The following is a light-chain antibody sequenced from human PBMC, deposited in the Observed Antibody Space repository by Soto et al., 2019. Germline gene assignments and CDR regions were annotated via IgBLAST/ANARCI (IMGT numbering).Light chain of an antibody. V-gene: IGKV1-5*01. CDR3: QHYYTSAPMT. CDR2: DAS. CDR1: QRISRW. J-gene: IGKJ1*01. Sequence: DIQMTQSPSTLSVSVGDRVTITCRASQRISRWLAWYQQKPGKAPKLLIYDASSLGSGVPLRFSGSGSGTEFTLTIDSMQPDDFATYYCQHYYTSAPMTFGQGTKVEIK.